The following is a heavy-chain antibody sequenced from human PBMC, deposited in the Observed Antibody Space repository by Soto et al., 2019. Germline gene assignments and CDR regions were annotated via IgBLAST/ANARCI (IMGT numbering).Heavy chain of an antibody. Sequence: ASVKVSCKTSGYTFTNYGISWVRQAPGQGLEWMGWISAHTGNTNYAQKFQGRVTITADKSTSTAYMELSSLRSEDTAVYYCARSRITGTGPYWYYYGMDVWGQGTTVTVSS. J-gene: IGHJ6*02. V-gene: IGHV1-18*01. CDR2: ISAHTGNT. CDR3: ARSRITGTGPYWYYYGMDV. CDR1: GYTFTNYG. D-gene: IGHD1-7*01.